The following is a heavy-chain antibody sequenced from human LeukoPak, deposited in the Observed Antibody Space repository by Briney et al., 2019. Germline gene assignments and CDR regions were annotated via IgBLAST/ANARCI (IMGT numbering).Heavy chain of an antibody. J-gene: IGHJ5*02. D-gene: IGHD3-10*01. CDR2: IYSGGST. CDR1: RFTVSSNY. CDR3: AKDGWKYYYGSGNNWFDP. V-gene: IGHV3-53*01. Sequence: QSGGSLRLSCAASRFTVSSNYMTWVRQAAGKGLEWVSVIYSGGSTYYADSVKGRFTISRDNSKNTLYLQMNSLRAEDTAVYYCAKDGWKYYYGSGNNWFDPWGQGTLVTVSS.